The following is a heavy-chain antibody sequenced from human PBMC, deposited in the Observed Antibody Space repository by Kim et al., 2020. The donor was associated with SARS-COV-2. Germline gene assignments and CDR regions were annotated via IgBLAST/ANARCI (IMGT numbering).Heavy chain of an antibody. CDR1: GASIKNSYSY. J-gene: IGHJ4*02. D-gene: IGHD3-10*01. Sequence: SETLSLTCSVSGASIKNSYSYFFFILHSPFNFLYFIFIFSYIFTTYYNPSLKILFTISLYTSNNHLSLTIISSTSSYTALYYCARQAPRLLWFGALGDFDYWGQGTLVAVSS. V-gene: IGHV4-39*01. CDR3: ARQAPRLLWFGALGDFDY. CDR2: FSYIFTT.